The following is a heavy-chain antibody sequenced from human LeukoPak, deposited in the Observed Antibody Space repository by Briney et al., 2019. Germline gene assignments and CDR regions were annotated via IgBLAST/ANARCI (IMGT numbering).Heavy chain of an antibody. J-gene: IGHJ6*04. D-gene: IGHD3-10*01. Sequence: SQTLSLTCSVSGVAISTAGYYWSWIRQHPGKGLEWIGYIYYSGNTYYNPSLKSRVTISVDTSKNQFSLKLSSVTAADTAIYYRARDQSGSGSYTDDYYAMDVWGKGTTVTVSS. CDR3: ARDQSGSGSYTDDYYAMDV. CDR2: IYYSGNT. V-gene: IGHV4-31*03. CDR1: GVAISTAGYY.